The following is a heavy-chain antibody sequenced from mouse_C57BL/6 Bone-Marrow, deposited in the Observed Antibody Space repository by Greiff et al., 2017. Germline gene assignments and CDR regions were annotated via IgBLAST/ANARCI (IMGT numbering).Heavy chain of an antibody. J-gene: IGHJ4*01. Sequence: VQLQQPGAELVRPGTSVKLSCKASGYTFTSYWMHWVKQRPGQGLEWIGVIDPSNSYTNYNQKFKGKATLTVDTSSSTAYMQLSSLTSEDSAVYYGARSRHYGNYPMDYWGQGTSVTVSS. CDR2: IDPSNSYT. D-gene: IGHD2-1*01. CDR3: ARSRHYGNYPMDY. CDR1: GYTFTSYW. V-gene: IGHV1-59*01.